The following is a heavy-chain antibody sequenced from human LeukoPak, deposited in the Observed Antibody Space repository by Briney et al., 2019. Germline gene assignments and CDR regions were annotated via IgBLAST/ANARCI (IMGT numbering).Heavy chain of an antibody. CDR3: ARGRRDGYTLYYMDV. V-gene: IGHV4-39*07. CDR1: GGSIRTNYYY. CDR2: INYSGST. D-gene: IGHD5-24*01. J-gene: IGHJ6*03. Sequence: PSETLSLTCIVSGGSIRTNYYYWGWIRQPPGKRLQWIGSINYSGSTYYNPSLNSRVTISVDTAKNQFSLKLSSVTAADTAVYYCARGRRDGYTLYYMDVWGKGTKVTVSS.